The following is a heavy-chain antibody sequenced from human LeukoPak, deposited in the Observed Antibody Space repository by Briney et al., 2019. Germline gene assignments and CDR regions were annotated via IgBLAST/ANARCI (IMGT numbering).Heavy chain of an antibody. V-gene: IGHV3-11*05. Sequence: PGGSLRLSCAAAGLTFSDYYMSWIRQAPGKRLEWVSYISDSSSYTNYADSVKGRFTISRDNAKDSLYLQMNRLRAEDTAVYYCARVHSGYSFDYWGRGTLVSVSS. CDR3: ARVHSGYSFDY. D-gene: IGHD3-22*01. J-gene: IGHJ4*02. CDR1: GLTFSDYY. CDR2: ISDSSSYT.